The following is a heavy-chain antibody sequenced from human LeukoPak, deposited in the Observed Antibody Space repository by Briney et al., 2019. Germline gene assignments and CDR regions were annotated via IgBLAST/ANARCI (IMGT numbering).Heavy chain of an antibody. J-gene: IGHJ4*02. CDR1: GYTFTSYD. V-gene: IGHV1-8*01. CDR2: MNPNSGNT. CDR3: ARGGITIFGVVIGAFDY. Sequence: ASVKVSCKASGYTFTSYDINWARQATGQGLEWMGWMNPNSGNTGYAQKFQGRVTMTRNTSISTAYMELSSLRSEDTAVYYCARGGITIFGVVIGAFDYWGQGTLVTVSS. D-gene: IGHD3-3*01.